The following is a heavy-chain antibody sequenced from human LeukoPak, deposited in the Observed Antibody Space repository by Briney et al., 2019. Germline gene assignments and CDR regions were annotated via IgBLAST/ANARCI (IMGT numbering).Heavy chain of an antibody. CDR3: ARGEEGATIFGVVIISGGGNWFDP. J-gene: IGHJ5*02. CDR1: GYSFTSYW. D-gene: IGHD3-3*01. V-gene: IGHV5-51*01. CDR2: IYPGDSDT. Sequence: GESLKISXKGSGYSFTSYWIGWVRQMPGKGLEWMGIIYPGDSDTIYSPSFQGQVTISADKSISTAYLQWSSLKASDAAMYYCARGEEGATIFGVVIISGGGNWFDPWGQGTLVTVSS.